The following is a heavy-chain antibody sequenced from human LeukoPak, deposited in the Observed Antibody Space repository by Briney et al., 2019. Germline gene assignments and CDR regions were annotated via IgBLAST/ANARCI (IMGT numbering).Heavy chain of an antibody. D-gene: IGHD6-13*01. V-gene: IGHV1-2*02. Sequence: ASVKVSCKASGYTFTCYYMHWVRQAPGQGLEWMGWINPNSGGTNYAQKFQGRVPMTRDTSISTAYMELSRLRSDDTAVYYCARDPRGSSSWNYYYYMDVWGKGTTVTVSS. CDR1: GYTFTCYY. J-gene: IGHJ6*03. CDR2: INPNSGGT. CDR3: ARDPRGSSSWNYYYYMDV.